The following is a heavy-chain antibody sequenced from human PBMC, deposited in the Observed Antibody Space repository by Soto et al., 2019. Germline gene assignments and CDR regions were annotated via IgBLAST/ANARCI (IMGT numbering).Heavy chain of an antibody. CDR2: VPYSGET. V-gene: IGHV4-30-4*01. J-gene: IGHJ4*02. CDR1: GGSVSSAEDY. CDR3: ARARSGDYVTV. D-gene: IGHD4-17*01. Sequence: QVQLQESGPGLVKPSETLSLTCTVFGGSVSSAEDYWSWIRQPPGKGLEWIGSVPYSGETYYNPSHESRIALLVDTPRSQSSLRVRAVTAADTAVCYCARARSGDYVTVGGQGTRVTVSS.